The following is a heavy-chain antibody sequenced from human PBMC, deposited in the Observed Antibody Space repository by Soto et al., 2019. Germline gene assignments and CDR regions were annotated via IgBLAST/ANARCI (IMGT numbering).Heavy chain of an antibody. CDR1: GFTFSSYG. D-gene: IGHD6-25*01. V-gene: IGHV3-30*18. CDR3: AKDDIAAPSDY. J-gene: IGHJ4*02. Sequence: GGSLRLSCAASGFTFSSYGMHWVRQAPGKGLEWVAVISYDGSNKYYADSVKGRFTISRDNSKNTLYLQMNSLRAEDTAVYYCAKDDIAAPSDYWGQGTLVTVSS. CDR2: ISYDGSNK.